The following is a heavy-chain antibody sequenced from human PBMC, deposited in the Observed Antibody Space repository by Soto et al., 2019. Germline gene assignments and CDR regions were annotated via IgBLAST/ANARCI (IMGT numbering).Heavy chain of an antibody. V-gene: IGHV1-69*13. Sequence: SSVKVSCKASGGTFSSYAISWVRQAPGQGLEWMGGIIPIFGTANYAQKFQGRVTITADESTSTAYMELSSLRSEDTAVYYCARATNDRTYYYYYGMDVWGQGTTVTVSS. CDR3: ARATNDRTYYYYYGMDV. J-gene: IGHJ6*02. CDR1: GGTFSSYA. D-gene: IGHD3-22*01. CDR2: IIPIFGTA.